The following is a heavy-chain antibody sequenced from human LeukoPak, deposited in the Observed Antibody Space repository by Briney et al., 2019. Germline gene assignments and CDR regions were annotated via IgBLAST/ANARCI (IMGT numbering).Heavy chain of an antibody. V-gene: IGHV3-7*01. Sequence: GGSLRLSCAASGFIFSSYWMSWVRQAPGKGLEWVANIKQDGSEKYYVDSVKGRFTISRDNAKNSLYLQMNSLRAEDTAVYYCARDAPGYYDSSGYYAYWGQGTLVTVSS. CDR2: IKQDGSEK. CDR3: ARDAPGYYDSSGYYAY. J-gene: IGHJ4*02. D-gene: IGHD3-22*01. CDR1: GFIFSSYW.